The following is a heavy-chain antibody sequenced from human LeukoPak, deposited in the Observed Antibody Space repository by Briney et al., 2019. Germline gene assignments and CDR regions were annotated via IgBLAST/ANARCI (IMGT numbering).Heavy chain of an antibody. CDR1: GFTFSTYW. Sequence: PGGSLRLSCVGSGFTFSTYWMHWVRQAPGRGLVWVSGINTDGSTTSYADSVEGRFTISRDNAKNTLYLQMNSLKAEDTAVYYCARNRFPITGTTNNYYYMDVWGKGTTVTVSS. D-gene: IGHD1-7*01. J-gene: IGHJ6*03. V-gene: IGHV3-74*01. CDR2: INTDGSTT. CDR3: ARNRFPITGTTNNYYYMDV.